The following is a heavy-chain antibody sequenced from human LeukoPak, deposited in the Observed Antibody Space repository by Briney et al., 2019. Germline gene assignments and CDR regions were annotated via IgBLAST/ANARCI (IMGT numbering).Heavy chain of an antibody. J-gene: IGHJ4*02. CDR2: MNPNSGNT. Sequence: GASVKVSCKGSGYTFTSYDINWVRQATGQGLEWMGWMNPNSGNTGYAQNFPGRVTMTRNTSISTAYMGLSSLRSEDTAVYYCARSDDRTSWHDRDYGGQETLVTVP. V-gene: IGHV1-8*01. D-gene: IGHD2-2*01. CDR3: ARSDDRTSWHDRDY. CDR1: GYTFTSYD.